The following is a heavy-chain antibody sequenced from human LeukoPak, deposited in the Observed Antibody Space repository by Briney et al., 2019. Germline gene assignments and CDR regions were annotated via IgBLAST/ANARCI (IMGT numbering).Heavy chain of an antibody. Sequence: ASVKVSCKASGYTFTSYYMHWVRQAPGQGLEWMGIINPSGGSTSYAQKFQGRVTMTEDTSTDTAYMELSSLRSEDTAVYYCATAYDSSGYIDYWGQGTLVTVSS. CDR1: GYTFTSYY. CDR3: ATAYDSSGYIDY. J-gene: IGHJ4*02. CDR2: INPSGGST. D-gene: IGHD3-22*01. V-gene: IGHV1-46*01.